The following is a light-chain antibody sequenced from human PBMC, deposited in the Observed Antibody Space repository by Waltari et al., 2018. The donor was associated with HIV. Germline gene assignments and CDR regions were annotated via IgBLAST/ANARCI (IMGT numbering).Light chain of an antibody. V-gene: IGLV2-8*01. CDR1: SRHVGAYNF. CDR2: GVN. CDR3: SSYAGPNHLL. Sequence: QSALTQPPSASGSPGQSVTFSCTGTSRHVGAYNFLSWYQQHPGKAPKLIIYGVNRRPSGVPDRFSGSKSGNTASLTVSGLQADDEADYYCSSYAGPNHLLFGGGTKLTVL. J-gene: IGLJ2*01.